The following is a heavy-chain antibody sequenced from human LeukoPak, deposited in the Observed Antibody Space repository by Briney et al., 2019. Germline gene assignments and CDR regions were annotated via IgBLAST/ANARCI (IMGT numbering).Heavy chain of an antibody. Sequence: GGSLRLSCAASGFTFSNAWMSWVRQAPGKGLEWVGRIKSKTDGGTTDYAAPVKGRFTVSRDDSKNTLYLQMNSLKTEDTAVYYCTTEIYLGYYYDSSGYYEFDYWGQGTLVNVSS. CDR1: GFTFSNAW. CDR2: IKSKTDGGTT. V-gene: IGHV3-15*01. CDR3: TTEIYLGYYYDSSGYYEFDY. D-gene: IGHD3-22*01. J-gene: IGHJ4*02.